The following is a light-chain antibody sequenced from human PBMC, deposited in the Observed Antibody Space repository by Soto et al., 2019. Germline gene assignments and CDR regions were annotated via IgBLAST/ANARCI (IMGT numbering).Light chain of an antibody. CDR3: SAHTTSTALVT. V-gene: IGLV2-14*01. Sequence: QSVLTQPASVSGSPGQSITISCTGTSSDVGGYNFVYWYQQRPGKAPKLLIYDVNNRPSWVSDRFSGSKSGKTASLTISGLQAEDEAVYFCSAHTTSTALVTFGGGTRVTVL. CDR1: SSDVGGYNF. CDR2: DVN. J-gene: IGLJ2*01.